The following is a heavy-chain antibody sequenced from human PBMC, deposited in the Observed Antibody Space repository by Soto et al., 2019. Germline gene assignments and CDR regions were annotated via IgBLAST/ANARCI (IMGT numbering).Heavy chain of an antibody. CDR1: GFTFSDYN. Sequence: EVHLVESGGDLVQPGGSLRLTCAASGFTFSDYNMNWVRQAPGKGPEWISFISGSGDTIYYADSVKGRFTISRDNTKTSPSLQMKNRRAEDTAVYSCARGGYDSCGYYEHFDFWGQGSLVTVSS. J-gene: IGHJ4*02. CDR3: ARGGYDSCGYYEHFDF. D-gene: IGHD3-22*01. V-gene: IGHV3-48*01. CDR2: ISGSGDTI.